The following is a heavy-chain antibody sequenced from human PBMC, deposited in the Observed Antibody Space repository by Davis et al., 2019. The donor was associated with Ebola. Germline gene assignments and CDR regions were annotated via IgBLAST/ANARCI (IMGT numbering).Heavy chain of an antibody. CDR3: ARETYSGYGLDY. J-gene: IGHJ4*02. V-gene: IGHV1-46*03. D-gene: IGHD5-12*01. CDR2: INPSGGST. CDR1: GYTFTSYF. Sequence: AASVKVSCKASGYTFTSYFMHWVRQAPGQGLEWMGIINPSGGSTSYAQKFQGRVTMTRDTSTSTVYMELSSLRSEDTAVYYCARETYSGYGLDYWGQGTLATVSS.